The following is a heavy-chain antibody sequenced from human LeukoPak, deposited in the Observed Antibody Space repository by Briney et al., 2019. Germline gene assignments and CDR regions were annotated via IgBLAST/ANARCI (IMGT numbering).Heavy chain of an antibody. D-gene: IGHD2-2*02. CDR2: ICYSGST. Sequence: SETLSLTCTVSGGSISSSSYCWGWIRQPPGKGLEWVGSICYSGSTYYNPSLRSRVTISVDTSKNQFSLKLSSVTAADTAVYYCARGRNQLLYSYYYYYMDVWGKGTTVTVSS. CDR1: GGSISSSSYC. CDR3: ARGRNQLLYSYYYYYMDV. V-gene: IGHV4-39*01. J-gene: IGHJ6*03.